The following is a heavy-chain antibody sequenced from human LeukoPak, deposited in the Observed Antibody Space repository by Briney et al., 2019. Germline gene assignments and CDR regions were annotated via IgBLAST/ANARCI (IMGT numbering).Heavy chain of an antibody. CDR2: INQEGSVQ. CDR1: RLTFTSYW. CDR3: AELGITMIGGV. D-gene: IGHD3-10*02. J-gene: IGHJ6*04. Sequence: GGSLRLSCAASRLTFTSYWMSWVRQAPGKGLEWVANINQEGSVQHYLDSVKGRFTISRNNSKNSLYLQMNSLRAEDTAVYYCAELGITMIGGVWGKGTTVTISS. V-gene: IGHV3-7*01.